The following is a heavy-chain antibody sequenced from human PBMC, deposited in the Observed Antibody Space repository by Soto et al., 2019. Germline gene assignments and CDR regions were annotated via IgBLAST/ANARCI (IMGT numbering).Heavy chain of an antibody. CDR2: IIPIFGTA. Sequence: SVKVSCKASGGTFSSYAISWVRQAPGQGLEWMGGIIPIFGTANYAQKFQGRVAITADESTSTAYMELSSLRSEDTAVYYCARKAITGTEGGYGMDVWGQGTTVAVSS. CDR3: ARKAITGTEGGYGMDV. CDR1: GGTFSSYA. J-gene: IGHJ6*02. D-gene: IGHD1-20*01. V-gene: IGHV1-69*13.